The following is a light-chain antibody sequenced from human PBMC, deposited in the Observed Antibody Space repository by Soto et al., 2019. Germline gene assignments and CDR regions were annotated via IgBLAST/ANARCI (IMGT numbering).Light chain of an antibody. CDR1: SSDVGSYNF. V-gene: IGLV2-23*01. Sequence: QSALTQRASVSGSPGQSITISCTGSSSDVGSYNFVSWHQQHPGKAPKLMIYEGSKRPSGVSNRFSGSKSGNTASLTISGLQAEDEADYYCCSYAGSSTWVFGGGTKLTVL. CDR2: EGS. J-gene: IGLJ3*02. CDR3: CSYAGSSTWV.